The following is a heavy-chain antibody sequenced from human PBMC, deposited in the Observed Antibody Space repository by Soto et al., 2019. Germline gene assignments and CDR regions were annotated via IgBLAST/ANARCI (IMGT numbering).Heavy chain of an antibody. D-gene: IGHD3-10*01. CDR3: AREVLWFGELLFSYYYGMDV. V-gene: IGHV3-30-3*01. Sequence: PVGSPRLSCAASGFTFSSYAMHWVRQAPGKGLEWVAVISYDGSNKYYADSVKGRFTISRDNSKNTLYLQMNSLRAEDTAVYYCAREVLWFGELLFSYYYGMDVWGQGTTVTVSS. J-gene: IGHJ6*02. CDR1: GFTFSSYA. CDR2: ISYDGSNK.